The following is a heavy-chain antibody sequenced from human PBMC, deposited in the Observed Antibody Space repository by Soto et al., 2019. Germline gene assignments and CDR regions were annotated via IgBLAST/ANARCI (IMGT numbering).Heavy chain of an antibody. CDR3: AADSSGVMTTRFHFDY. CDR1: GFTFTSSA. Sequence: QMQLVQSGPEVKKPGTSVKVSCKASGFTFTSSAMQWVRQARGQRHEWIGWIVVGSGNTNYAQKFQERVTITRDMSTSTGYMELSSLRSEDTAVYYCAADSSGVMTTRFHFDYWGQGTLVTVSS. V-gene: IGHV1-58*02. CDR2: IVVGSGNT. J-gene: IGHJ4*02. D-gene: IGHD4-17*01.